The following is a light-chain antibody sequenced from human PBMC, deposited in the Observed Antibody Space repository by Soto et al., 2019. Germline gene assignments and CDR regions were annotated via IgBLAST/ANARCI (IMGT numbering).Light chain of an antibody. J-gene: IGKJ5*01. V-gene: IGKV1-9*01. CDR2: ASS. CDR1: QGISSY. Sequence: DIQLTQSPSFLSASVGDRVTITCRASQGISSYLAWYQQTPGKAPKLLIYASSTLQSGVPSRFSGSGSGTEFTLTIGNLQPEDFATYFCQQLNTFPITFGQGTRL. CDR3: QQLNTFPIT.